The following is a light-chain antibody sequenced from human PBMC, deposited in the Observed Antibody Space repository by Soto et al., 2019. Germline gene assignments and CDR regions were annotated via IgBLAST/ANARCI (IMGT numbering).Light chain of an antibody. J-gene: IGKJ2*01. CDR2: WAS. CDR1: QSVLYSSNNKNL. Sequence: DIVMTQSPDSLAVSLGERATINCKSSQSVLYSSNNKNLIAWYQQKKGQPPRLLIYWASTRESGVPDRFSGSGSGKDFTLAISSLQAEDVAVYYCQQYYSPPRYTFGQGTKLEI. V-gene: IGKV4-1*01. CDR3: QQYYSPPRYT.